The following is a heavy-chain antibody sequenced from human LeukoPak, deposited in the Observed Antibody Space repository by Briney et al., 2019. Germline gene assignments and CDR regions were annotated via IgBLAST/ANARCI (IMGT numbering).Heavy chain of an antibody. J-gene: IGHJ4*02. D-gene: IGHD6-13*01. Sequence: PGGSLRLSCAASGFTFSSYAMSWVRQAPGKGLEWVSAISGSGGSTYYADSVKGRFTISRDNSKNTLYLQMNSLRAEDTAVYYCAKEIAAAGTAGYYFDYWGQGTLVTVSS. CDR3: AKEIAAAGTAGYYFDY. CDR1: GFTFSSYA. V-gene: IGHV3-23*01. CDR2: ISGSGGST.